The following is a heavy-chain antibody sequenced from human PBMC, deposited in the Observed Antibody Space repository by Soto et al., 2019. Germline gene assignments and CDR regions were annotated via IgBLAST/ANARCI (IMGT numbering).Heavy chain of an antibody. D-gene: IGHD6-13*01. CDR2: IIPIFGTA. Sequence: ASVKVSCKASGGTFSSYAISWVLQAPGQGLEWMGGIIPIFGTANYAQKFQGRVTITADKSTSTAYMELSSLRSEDTAVYYCASPVKGYSSSLYTYYYYYGMDVWGQGTTVTVSS. V-gene: IGHV1-69*06. CDR1: GGTFSSYA. J-gene: IGHJ6*02. CDR3: ASPVKGYSSSLYTYYYYYGMDV.